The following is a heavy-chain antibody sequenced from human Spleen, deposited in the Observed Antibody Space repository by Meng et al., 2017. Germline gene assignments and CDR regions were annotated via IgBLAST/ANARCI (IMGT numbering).Heavy chain of an antibody. V-gene: IGHV7-4-1*02. CDR1: GYTFTSYA. Sequence: QVQLVQSGSELKKPGASVKGSCKDSGYTFTSYAMNWVRQAPGQVLEWMGWINTKTGNPTYAPSLTGRFVLSLDTSVNTTYLQISSLKPEDTAVFYCARARYCSGGSCYSDHWGQGTLVTVSS. D-gene: IGHD2-15*01. CDR3: ARARYCSGGSCYSDH. J-gene: IGHJ4*02. CDR2: INTKTGNP.